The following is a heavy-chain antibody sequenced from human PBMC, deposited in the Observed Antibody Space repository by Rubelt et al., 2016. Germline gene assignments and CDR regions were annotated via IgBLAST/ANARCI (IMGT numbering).Heavy chain of an antibody. V-gene: IGHV3-30*04. D-gene: IGHD3-22*01. Sequence: VQLVESGGGVVQPGRSLRLSCAASGFTFSSYAMHWVRQAPGKGLEWVAVISYDGSNKYYADSVKGRLPISSDNSKNTLYLQMNGLRAEDTAVYYCARAAHYYDSSGYYSGAVDYWGQGTLVTVSS. CDR3: ARAAHYYDSSGYYSGAVDY. J-gene: IGHJ4*02. CDR2: ISYDGSNK. CDR1: GFTFSSYA.